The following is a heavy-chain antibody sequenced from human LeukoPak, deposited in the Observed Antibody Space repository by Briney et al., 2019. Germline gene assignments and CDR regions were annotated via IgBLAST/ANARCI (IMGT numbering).Heavy chain of an antibody. D-gene: IGHD3-3*01. CDR1: GFTFSSYA. CDR2: ISGSGGST. Sequence: GGSLRLSCAASGFTFSSYAMSWVRQAPGKGLEWVSAISGSGGSTYYADSVKGRFTISRDNSKNTLYLQMNSLRAEDTAVYYCAKAVGYITIFGVARGWFDPWGQGTLVTVSS. CDR3: AKAVGYITIFGVARGWFDP. J-gene: IGHJ5*02. V-gene: IGHV3-23*01.